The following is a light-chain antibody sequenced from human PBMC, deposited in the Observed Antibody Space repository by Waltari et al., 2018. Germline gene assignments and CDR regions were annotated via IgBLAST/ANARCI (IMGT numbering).Light chain of an antibody. CDR3: MQALQTPLFT. CDR1: QSLLHGNGYTH. Sequence: DIVITQSPLSLPVIPGEPASISCRSSQSLLHGNGYTHLDWYLQKPGQSTQLLIYLVSNRASGVPDRFSGTGSGTDFTLNISRVEAEDIGVYYCMQALQTPLFTFGPGTKLDIK. V-gene: IGKV2-28*01. J-gene: IGKJ3*01. CDR2: LVS.